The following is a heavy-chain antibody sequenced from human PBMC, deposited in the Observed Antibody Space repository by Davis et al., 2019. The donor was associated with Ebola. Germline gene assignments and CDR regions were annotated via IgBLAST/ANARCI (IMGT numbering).Heavy chain of an antibody. CDR1: GGSFSGYY. D-gene: IGHD2-2*01. Sequence: SETLSLTCAVYGGSFSGYYWSWIRQPPGQGLEWIGGINHSGSTNYNPSLKSRVTISVDTSKNQFSLKLSSVTAADTAVYYCARVSKLGQLTLYYGMDVWGQGTTVTVSS. CDR3: ARVSKLGQLTLYYGMDV. J-gene: IGHJ6*02. V-gene: IGHV4-34*01. CDR2: INHSGST.